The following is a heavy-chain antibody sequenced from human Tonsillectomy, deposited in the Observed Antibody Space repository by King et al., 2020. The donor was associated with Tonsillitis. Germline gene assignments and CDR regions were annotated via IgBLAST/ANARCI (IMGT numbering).Heavy chain of an antibody. J-gene: IGHJ4*02. Sequence: QVTLKESGPTLVKPTQTLTPTCTFSGFSLSTSGVGVGWIRQPPGKALEWLGLIYWDDDKRYSPSLKSRLTITKDTSKNQVVLTMTNMDPLDTATYYFAHRKPLLYSSGGALDYWGQGTLVTVSS. CDR2: IYWDDDK. CDR3: AHRKPLLYSSGGALDY. V-gene: IGHV2-5*02. D-gene: IGHD6-19*01. CDR1: GFSLSTSGVG.